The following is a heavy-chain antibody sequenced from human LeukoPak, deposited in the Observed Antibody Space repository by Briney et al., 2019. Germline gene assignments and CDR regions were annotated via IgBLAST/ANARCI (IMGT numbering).Heavy chain of an antibody. CDR3: AKAIGIAVAGSLDDY. J-gene: IGHJ4*02. V-gene: IGHV3-9*01. Sequence: GRSLRLSCAASGFTFDDYAMHWVRHAPGKGLEWVSGISWNSGSIVYADSVKGRFTISRDNAKNSLYLQMNSLRAEDTALYYCAKAIGIAVAGSLDDYWGQGTLVTVSS. CDR2: ISWNSGSI. D-gene: IGHD6-19*01. CDR1: GFTFDDYA.